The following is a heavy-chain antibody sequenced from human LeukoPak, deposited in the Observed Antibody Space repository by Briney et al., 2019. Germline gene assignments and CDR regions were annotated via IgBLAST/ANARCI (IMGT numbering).Heavy chain of an antibody. CDR1: GYTFTSYD. D-gene: IGHD5-12*01. CDR2: INPNSGGT. J-gene: IGHJ4*02. CDR3: AIGVATIIPDY. Sequence: ASVKVSCKASGYTFTSYDINWVRQATGQGLEWMGWINPNSGGTNYAQKFQGRVTMTRDTSISTAYMELSRLRSDDTAVYYCAIGVATIIPDYWGQGTLVTVSS. V-gene: IGHV1-2*02.